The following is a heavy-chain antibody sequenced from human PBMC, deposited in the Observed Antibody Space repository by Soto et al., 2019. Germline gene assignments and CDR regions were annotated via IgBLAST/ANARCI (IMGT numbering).Heavy chain of an antibody. Sequence: QVQLKESGPGLVKPSQTLSLTCSVSGGSIGSGDYYWSWVRQSPGKGLEWIEYIYSTGNTYYNPSLGSRVTFSVDRSKNQLSLRLSDVTVADTAVYYCARDARRRADSGTRPLYYFDYWGQGTLGTVSS. D-gene: IGHD1-26*01. V-gene: IGHV4-30-4*01. CDR2: IYSTGNT. CDR1: GGSIGSGDYY. J-gene: IGHJ4*02. CDR3: ARDARRRADSGTRPLYYFDY.